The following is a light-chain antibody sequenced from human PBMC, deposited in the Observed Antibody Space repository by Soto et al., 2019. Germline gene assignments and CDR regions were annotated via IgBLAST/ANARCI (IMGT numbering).Light chain of an antibody. V-gene: IGKV3-20*01. J-gene: IGKJ5*01. CDR3: QQYGSSST. CDR1: QNVGSRY. Sequence: EIVLTQSPGTLSLSPGERATLSCRASQNVGSRYLAWYQQKPGQAPRLLIYGASSRPTGIPDRFSGSGSGTDFTLTISRLEPEDFAVYYCQQYGSSSTFGQGTRLEIK. CDR2: GAS.